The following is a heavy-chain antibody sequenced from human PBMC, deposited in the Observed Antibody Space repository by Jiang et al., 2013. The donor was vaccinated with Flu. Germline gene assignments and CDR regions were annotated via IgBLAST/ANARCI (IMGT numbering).Heavy chain of an antibody. J-gene: IGHJ5*02. CDR2: MFHVGAP. Sequence: QPPGKGLEWIGSMFHVGAPTTTRPQSRVSISVDKAMNQFSLRLPSVTAADTAVYYCARICNGGTCYRLDPWGQGTLVTVSS. V-gene: IGHV4-38-2*01. CDR3: ARICNGGTCYRLDP. D-gene: IGHD2-15*01.